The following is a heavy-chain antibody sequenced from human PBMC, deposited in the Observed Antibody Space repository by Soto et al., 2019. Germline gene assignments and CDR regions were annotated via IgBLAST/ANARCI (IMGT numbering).Heavy chain of an antibody. CDR3: AKGQGYYYDATGYTFDY. CDR2: FRGSDDTT. Sequence: GGSLRLSCAASGFTFSIYAMSWVRQAPGKGLDWVSAFRGSDDTTYYADSVRGRSTISRDDSKNIVYLQMHSLGAEDTAMYYCAKGQGYYYDATGYTFDYLGHGTLVTVSS. CDR1: GFTFSIYA. D-gene: IGHD3-22*01. V-gene: IGHV3-23*01. J-gene: IGHJ4*01.